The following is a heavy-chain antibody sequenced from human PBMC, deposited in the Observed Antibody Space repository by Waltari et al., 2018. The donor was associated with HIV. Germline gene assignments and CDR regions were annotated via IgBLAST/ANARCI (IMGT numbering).Heavy chain of an antibody. Sequence: QVQLVQSGAEVKKPGASVKVSCKASGYTFTSYDINWVRQATGQGLEWMGWMNHNSGNTGYAQKCQGRVTITRNTSIRTAYMELSSLRSEDTSVYYCASLEWFGEDAFDIWGQGTMVTVSS. CDR1: GYTFTSYD. CDR2: MNHNSGNT. D-gene: IGHD3-10*01. J-gene: IGHJ3*02. V-gene: IGHV1-8*01. CDR3: ASLEWFGEDAFDI.